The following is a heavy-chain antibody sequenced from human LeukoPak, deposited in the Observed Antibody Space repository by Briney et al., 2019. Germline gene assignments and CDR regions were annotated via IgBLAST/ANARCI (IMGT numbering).Heavy chain of an antibody. CDR2: ISSSSSCI. CDR3: ARSQVSGYEIEY. V-gene: IGHV3-21*01. CDR1: GFTFSSYN. J-gene: IGHJ4*02. D-gene: IGHD5-12*01. Sequence: KAGGSLRLSCAASGFTFSSYNMNWVRQAPGKGLEWVSSISSSSSCIYYADSVNGRLTIFRDNAQNSLYLQMNSLRAEDTAAYYFARSQVSGYEIEYWGEGTLVTASS.